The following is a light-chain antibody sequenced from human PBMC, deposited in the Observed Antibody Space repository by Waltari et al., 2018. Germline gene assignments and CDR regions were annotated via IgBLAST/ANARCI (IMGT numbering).Light chain of an antibody. CDR1: QSVRTN. CDR2: GAS. CDR3: QQYYVCPPIT. V-gene: IGKV3-15*01. J-gene: IGKJ4*01. Sequence: LLTQSPASLPVSPGYTVILPSRASQSVRTNLVWYQQQAAQAPTTLIYGASTRASGGASRFSGSGSATDYTLIISSLQSEDAAVYFCQQYYVCPPITFGGGTKLEI.